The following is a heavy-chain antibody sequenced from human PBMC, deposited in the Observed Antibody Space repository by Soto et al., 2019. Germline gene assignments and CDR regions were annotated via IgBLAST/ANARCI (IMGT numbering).Heavy chain of an antibody. Sequence: QVQLVQSGAEVKKPGASVKVSCKASGYTFTSYYMHWVRQAPGQGLEWMGIINPSGGSTSYAQKFPGRVTLARVTSQSQGYLEVRSLRSEDTAVYYCARDSGYCTNGVCSPLDYWGQGTLVPVSS. CDR2: INPSGGST. V-gene: IGHV1-46*01. D-gene: IGHD2-8*01. CDR3: ARDSGYCTNGVCSPLDY. CDR1: GYTFTSYY. J-gene: IGHJ4*02.